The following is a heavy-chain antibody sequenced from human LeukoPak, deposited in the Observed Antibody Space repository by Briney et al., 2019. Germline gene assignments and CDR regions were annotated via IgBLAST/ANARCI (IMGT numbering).Heavy chain of an antibody. CDR2: IKSKTDGGTT. J-gene: IGHJ6*03. CDR1: GFTFSNAW. Sequence: GGSLGLSCAASGFTFSNAWMSWVRQAPGKGLEWVGRIKSKTDGGTTDYAAPVKGRFTISRDDSKNTLYLQMNSLKTEDTAVYYCTTYYSSSWYTLFDYYYYMDVWGKGTTVTVSS. V-gene: IGHV3-15*01. CDR3: TTYYSSSWYTLFDYYYYMDV. D-gene: IGHD6-13*01.